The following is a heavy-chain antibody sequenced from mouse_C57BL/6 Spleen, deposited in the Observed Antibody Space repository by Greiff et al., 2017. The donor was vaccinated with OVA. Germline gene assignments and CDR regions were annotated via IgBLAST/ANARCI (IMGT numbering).Heavy chain of an antibody. V-gene: IGHV1-82*01. D-gene: IGHD1-1*01. CDR1: GYAFSSSW. CDR2: IYPGDGDT. J-gene: IGHJ2*01. Sequence: VQLQESGPELVKPGASVKISCKASGYAFSSSWMNWVKQRPGKGLEWIGRIYPGDGDTNYNGKVKGKATLTADKSSSTAYMQLSSLTSEDSAVYFCARVVDYGSFDYWGKGTTLTFAS. CDR3: ARVVDYGSFDY.